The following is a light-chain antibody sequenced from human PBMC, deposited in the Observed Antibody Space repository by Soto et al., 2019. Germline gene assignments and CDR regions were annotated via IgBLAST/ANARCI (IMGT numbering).Light chain of an antibody. CDR2: EVS. Sequence: QSALTQPASVSGSPGQSITISCTGTSSDVGGYNYVSWYQQHPGKAPKLMIYEVSNRPSGGSNRVSGSKSGNTASLTLSGRQAEDEDDYYCSSYTSSSTRVFGGGTQLTVL. CDR3: SSYTSSSTRV. CDR1: SSDVGGYNY. J-gene: IGLJ3*02. V-gene: IGLV2-14*01.